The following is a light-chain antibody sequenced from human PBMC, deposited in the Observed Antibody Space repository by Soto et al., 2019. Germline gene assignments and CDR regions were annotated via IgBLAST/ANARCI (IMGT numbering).Light chain of an antibody. CDR2: SNN. V-gene: IGLV1-44*01. Sequence: QLVLTQPPSASGTPGQRVTISCSGSSSNIGSDTVNWYQQFPGTAPKLLIYSNNRRPSGVPDRFSGPKSGTSGSLAISGLQSDDEADYYCAAWDDTLSGPVFGGGTKLTVL. J-gene: IGLJ2*01. CDR3: AAWDDTLSGPV. CDR1: SSNIGSDT.